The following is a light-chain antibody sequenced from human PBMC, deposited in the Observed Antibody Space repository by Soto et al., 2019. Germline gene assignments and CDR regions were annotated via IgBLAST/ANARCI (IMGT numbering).Light chain of an antibody. J-gene: IGKJ3*01. CDR3: QQYLSTPLFT. Sequence: DIVMTQSPDSLAVSLGERATINCESSQSVLYSSNNKNYLAWYQQKPGQPPKLLIYWASTREYGVPDRFSGSGSGTDFTLTISSLQAEDVAVYYCQQYLSTPLFTFGPGTKVDIK. V-gene: IGKV4-1*01. CDR2: WAS. CDR1: QSVLYSSNNKNY.